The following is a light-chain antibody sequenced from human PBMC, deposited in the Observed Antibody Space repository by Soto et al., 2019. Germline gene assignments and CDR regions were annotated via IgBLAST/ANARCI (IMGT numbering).Light chain of an antibody. CDR3: QQYDSFPLT. V-gene: IGKV1-12*01. J-gene: IGKJ1*01. CDR2: AAS. Sequence: DIHMTQSPSAVSASVGDLFAITCRASQGITNWLAWYQQKPGKAPKVRIAAASTLQSGVPSRVSGSGVGTDCTLTITNLKPEEFATYYCQQYDSFPLTFGQGTKVDI. CDR1: QGITNW.